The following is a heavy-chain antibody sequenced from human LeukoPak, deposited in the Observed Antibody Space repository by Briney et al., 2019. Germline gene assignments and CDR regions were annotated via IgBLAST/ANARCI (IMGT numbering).Heavy chain of an antibody. V-gene: IGHV3-7*01. CDR3: ARDLAAAGIDAFDI. J-gene: IGHJ3*02. D-gene: IGHD6-13*01. Sequence: PGGSLRLSCAASGFTFSSYWMSWVRQAPGKGLEWVANIKQDGSEKYYVDSVKGRFTISRDNAKNSLYLQMNSLRAEDTAVYYCARDLAAAGIDAFDIWGQGTMVTVSS. CDR1: GFTFSSYW. CDR2: IKQDGSEK.